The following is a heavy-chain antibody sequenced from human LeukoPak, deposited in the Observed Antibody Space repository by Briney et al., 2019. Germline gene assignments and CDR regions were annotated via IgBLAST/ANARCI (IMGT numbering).Heavy chain of an antibody. Sequence: GGSLRLSCAASGFTFSSYAMHWVRQAPGKGLEYVSAISSNGGSTNYANSVKGRFTISRDNSKNTLYLQMGSLRAEDMAVYYCARSLLQYCSGGSCYSDYYYYYGMDVWGQGTTVTVSS. CDR2: ISSNGGST. V-gene: IGHV3-64*01. CDR3: ARSLLQYCSGGSCYSDYYYYYGMDV. J-gene: IGHJ6*02. D-gene: IGHD2-15*01. CDR1: GFTFSSYA.